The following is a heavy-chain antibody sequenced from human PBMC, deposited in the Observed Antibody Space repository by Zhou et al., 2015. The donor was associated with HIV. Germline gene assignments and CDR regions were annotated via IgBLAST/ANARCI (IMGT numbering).Heavy chain of an antibody. D-gene: IGHD3-9*01. J-gene: IGHJ4*02. V-gene: IGHV3-30-3*01. Sequence: QVQLVESGGGVVQPGRSLRISCAASGFTFSSYAMHWVRQAPTKGLEWVAVISYDGSNKYYRDSVKGRFTISRDNSKNTLYLQMNSLRPEDTAIYYCAKGDTYYDILTGLDYWGQGTLVTVSS. CDR2: ISYDGSNK. CDR3: AKGDTYYDILTGLDY. CDR1: GFTFSSYA.